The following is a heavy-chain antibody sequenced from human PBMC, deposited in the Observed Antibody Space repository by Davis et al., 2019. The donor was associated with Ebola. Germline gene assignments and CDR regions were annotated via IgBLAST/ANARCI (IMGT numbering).Heavy chain of an antibody. J-gene: IGHJ4*02. D-gene: IGHD1-26*01. Sequence: PGGSLRLSCAGSGSTFSNYAMHWVRQAPGKGLEWVALISYDGSTQYYTASVKGRFAISRDNSNNTLYLQMNSLRAEDTAVYYCAKGVGATRGYWGQGTLVTVSS. CDR3: AKGVGATRGY. CDR1: GSTFSNYA. CDR2: ISYDGSTQ. V-gene: IGHV3-30*09.